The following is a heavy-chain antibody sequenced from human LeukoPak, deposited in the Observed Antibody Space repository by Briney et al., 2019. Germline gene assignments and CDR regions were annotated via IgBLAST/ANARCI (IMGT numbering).Heavy chain of an antibody. Sequence: ASVKVSCKVSGYTLTELSMHWVRQAPGKGLEWMGGFDPEDGETIYAQKFQGRITMTEDTSTDTAYMELSSLRSEDTAVYYCATGVWFGKLFFDYWGQGTLVTVSS. D-gene: IGHD3-10*01. V-gene: IGHV1-24*01. CDR3: ATGVWFGKLFFDY. J-gene: IGHJ4*02. CDR1: GYTLTELS. CDR2: FDPEDGET.